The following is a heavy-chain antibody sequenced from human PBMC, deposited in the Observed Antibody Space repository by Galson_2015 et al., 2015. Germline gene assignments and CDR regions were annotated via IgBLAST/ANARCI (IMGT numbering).Heavy chain of an antibody. J-gene: IGHJ6*02. Sequence: SVKVSCKASGGTFSSYAISWVRQAPGQGLEWMGGIIPIFGIANYAQKFQGRVTITADKSTSTAYMELSSLRSEDTAVYYCARDKEDKGPSISWYDYYYYGMDVWGQGTTVTVSS. CDR1: GGTFSSYA. V-gene: IGHV1-69*10. CDR3: ARDKEDKGPSISWYDYYYYGMDV. D-gene: IGHD6-13*01. CDR2: IIPIFGIA.